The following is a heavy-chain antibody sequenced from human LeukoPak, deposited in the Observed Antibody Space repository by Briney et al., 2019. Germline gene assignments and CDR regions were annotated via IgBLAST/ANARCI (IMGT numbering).Heavy chain of an antibody. CDR2: ISPSDGNT. D-gene: IGHD3-10*01. Sequence: GGSLRLSCAASGFTFSKYAMSWVRQAPGKGLEWVSAISPSDGNTFYADSVKGRFTISRDNSKNTLSLQMNSLRAEDTAVYYCARDHIADTYYGSGRRIYHYYGMDVWGQGTTVTVSS. CDR1: GFTFSKYA. CDR3: ARDHIADTYYGSGRRIYHYYGMDV. V-gene: IGHV3-23*01. J-gene: IGHJ6*02.